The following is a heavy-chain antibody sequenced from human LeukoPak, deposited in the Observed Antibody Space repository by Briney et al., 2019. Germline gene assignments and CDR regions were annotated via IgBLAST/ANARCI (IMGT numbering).Heavy chain of an antibody. CDR3: ARELITAAYTGDYYYYGMDV. CDR1: GYTFTGYY. Sequence: ASVKVSCKASGYTFTGYYMHWVRQAPGQGLEWMGWINPNSGDTNFAQKFQGRVTMTRDTSISTAYMDLSSLRSDDTAVFYCARELITAAYTGDYYYYGMDVWGQGTTVTVSS. CDR2: INPNSGDT. D-gene: IGHD3-16*01. V-gene: IGHV1-2*02. J-gene: IGHJ6*02.